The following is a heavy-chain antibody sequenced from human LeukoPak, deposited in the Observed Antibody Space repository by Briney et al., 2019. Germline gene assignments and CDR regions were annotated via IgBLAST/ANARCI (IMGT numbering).Heavy chain of an antibody. CDR1: GGSFSGYY. Sequence: PSETLPLTCAVYGGSFSGYYWSWIRQPPGKGLEWIGEINHSGSTNYNPSLKSRVTISVDTSKNQFSLKLSSVTAADTAVYYCARASPLTTVDYWGQGTLVTVSS. CDR2: INHSGST. J-gene: IGHJ4*02. CDR3: ARASPLTTVDY. V-gene: IGHV4-34*01. D-gene: IGHD4-17*01.